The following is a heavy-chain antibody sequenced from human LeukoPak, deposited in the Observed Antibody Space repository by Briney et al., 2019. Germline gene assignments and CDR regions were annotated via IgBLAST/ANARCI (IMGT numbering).Heavy chain of an antibody. D-gene: IGHD6-19*01. CDR3: ARDTSNWGCSSGCPVEY. V-gene: IGHV1-18*01. Sequence: ASVKVSRKASGYTFTSYGISWVRQAPGQGLEWMGWISAYNGNTNYAQKLQGRVTMTTDTSTSTAYMELRSLRSDDTAVYYCARDTSNWGCSSGCPVEYWGQGTLVTVSS. J-gene: IGHJ4*02. CDR2: ISAYNGNT. CDR1: GYTFTSYG.